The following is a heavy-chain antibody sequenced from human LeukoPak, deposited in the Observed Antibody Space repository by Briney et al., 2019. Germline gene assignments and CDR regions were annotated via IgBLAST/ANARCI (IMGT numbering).Heavy chain of an antibody. CDR1: GITLSNYG. Sequence: SGGSLRLSCAVSGITLSNYGMSWVRQAPGKGLEWVAGISDSGGRTNYADSVKGRFTISRDNPKNTLYLQMNSLRAEDTAFYYCARDDNWGFDYWGQGALVTVSS. V-gene: IGHV3-23*01. CDR2: ISDSGGRT. J-gene: IGHJ4*02. CDR3: ARDDNWGFDY. D-gene: IGHD7-27*01.